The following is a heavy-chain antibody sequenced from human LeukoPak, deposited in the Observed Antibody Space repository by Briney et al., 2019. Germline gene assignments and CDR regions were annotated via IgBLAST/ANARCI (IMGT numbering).Heavy chain of an antibody. V-gene: IGHV3-53*01. CDR1: GFTLSTYT. Sequence: GGSLRLSCVASGFTLSTYTMTWVRQAPGKGLEWVSVIYNGGSTYYADSVNGRFTISRDNSNNTLYLQMNSLRAEDTAVYYCATAQQGHTSGWYRAAYYFDLWGRGTLITVSS. CDR2: IYNGGST. CDR3: ATAQQGHTSGWYRAAYYFDL. J-gene: IGHJ2*01. D-gene: IGHD6-19*01.